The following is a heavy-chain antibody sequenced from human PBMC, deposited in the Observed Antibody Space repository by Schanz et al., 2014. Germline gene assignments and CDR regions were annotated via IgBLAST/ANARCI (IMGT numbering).Heavy chain of an antibody. CDR3: ARDGEAAAGCDY. CDR2: INPSGGST. V-gene: IGHV1-46*03. Sequence: QVQLVQSGAEVKKPGASVKVSCKASGYTFTSYYMHWVRQAPGQGLEWMGIINPSGGSTSYAQKFQGRFTMTRDTSTTTVYMELSSLRSDDTAVYYCARDGEAAAGCDYWGQGTLVTVSS. CDR1: GYTFTSYY. J-gene: IGHJ4*02. D-gene: IGHD6-13*01.